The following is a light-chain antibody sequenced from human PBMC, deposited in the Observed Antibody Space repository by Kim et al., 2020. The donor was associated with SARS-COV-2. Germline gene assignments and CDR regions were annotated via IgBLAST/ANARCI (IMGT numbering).Light chain of an antibody. CDR2: GKN. CDR3: NSRDSSNDVV. Sequence: VALGQTVRITCQGDSLRTYYATWYQQKPGQAPILLIYGKNNRPSGIPDRFSGSTSGNTASLTITGTQAGDEADYYCNSRDSSNDVVFGGGTKLTVL. CDR1: SLRTYY. J-gene: IGLJ2*01. V-gene: IGLV3-19*01.